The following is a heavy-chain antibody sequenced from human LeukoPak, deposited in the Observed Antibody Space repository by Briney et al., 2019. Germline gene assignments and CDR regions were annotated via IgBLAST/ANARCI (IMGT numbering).Heavy chain of an antibody. CDR1: GGTFSSYA. J-gene: IGHJ4*02. CDR2: IIPIFGTA. CDR3: ARDLREATAMANYFDY. D-gene: IGHD5-18*01. Sequence: SVKVSCKASGGTFSSYAISWVRQAPGQGLEWMGGIIPIFGTANYAQKFQGRVTITADKSTSTAYMVLSSLRSEDTAVYYCARDLREATAMANYFDYWGQGTLVTVSS. V-gene: IGHV1-69*06.